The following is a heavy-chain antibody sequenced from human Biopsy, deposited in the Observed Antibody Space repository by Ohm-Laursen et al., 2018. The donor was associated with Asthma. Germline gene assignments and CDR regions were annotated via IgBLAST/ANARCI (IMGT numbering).Heavy chain of an antibody. D-gene: IGHD3-3*02. CDR3: ARTFHFWSPYHAEHYQL. CDR1: GFTFGDYW. V-gene: IGHV3-7*01. Sequence: SLTLSCAGSGFTFGDYWMSWVRQVPGKGLEWVANIKHDGSEKNHVDSLKGRFTISRDNAKNSLYLQMNSLRAEDTAVYYCARTFHFWSPYHAEHYQLWGQGTLVTVSS. J-gene: IGHJ1*01. CDR2: IKHDGSEK.